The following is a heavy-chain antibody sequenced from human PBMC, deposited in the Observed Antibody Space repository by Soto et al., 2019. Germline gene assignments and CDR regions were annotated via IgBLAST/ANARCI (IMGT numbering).Heavy chain of an antibody. CDR1: GVSISSCGYS. Sequence: QLQLQESGSGLVKPSQTLSLTCAVSGVSISSCGYSWSWIRQPPGKGLEWIGYIYHSGSTYYNPSLKSRVIISVDRSKNQFSLKLSSVTAADTAVYYCAAGGGLPRYYWGQGTLVTVSS. V-gene: IGHV4-30-2*01. D-gene: IGHD5-12*01. CDR2: IYHSGST. CDR3: AAGGGLPRYY. J-gene: IGHJ4*02.